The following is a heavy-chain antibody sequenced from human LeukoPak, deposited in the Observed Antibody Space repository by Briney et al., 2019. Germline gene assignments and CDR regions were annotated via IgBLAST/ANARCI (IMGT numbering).Heavy chain of an antibody. V-gene: IGHV3-66*02. CDR3: ARAPYCSSTSCYSNYFDH. CDR1: GFTVSSNY. CDR2: IYSGGST. Sequence: GGSLRLSCAASGFTVSSNYMSWVRQAPGKGLEWVPVIYSGGSTYYADSVKGRFTISRDNSKNTLYLQMNSLRAEDTAVYYCARAPYCSSTSCYSNYFDHWGQGTLVTVSS. D-gene: IGHD2-2*01. J-gene: IGHJ4*02.